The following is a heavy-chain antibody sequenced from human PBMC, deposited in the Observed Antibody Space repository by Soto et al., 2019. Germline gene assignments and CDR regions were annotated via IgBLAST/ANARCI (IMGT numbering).Heavy chain of an antibody. Sequence: ASVKVSCKASGFTFTSSAMQWVRQARGQRLEWIGWIVVGSGNTNYAQKFQERVTITRDMSTSTAYMELSSLRSEDTAVYYCAAERVTMVRGVPDYYYYMDVWGKGTTVTVSS. CDR3: AAERVTMVRGVPDYYYYMDV. V-gene: IGHV1-58*02. CDR2: IVVGSGNT. CDR1: GFTFTSSA. J-gene: IGHJ6*03. D-gene: IGHD3-10*01.